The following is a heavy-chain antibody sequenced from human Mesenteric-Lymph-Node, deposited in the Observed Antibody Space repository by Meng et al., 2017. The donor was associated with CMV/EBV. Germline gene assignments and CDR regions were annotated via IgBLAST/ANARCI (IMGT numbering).Heavy chain of an antibody. CDR1: GFTFSSYG. V-gene: IGHV3-30*02. D-gene: IGHD2-15*01. CDR3: AGVPKGGHWYFDL. J-gene: IGHJ2*01. CDR2: IRYDGSNK. Sequence: GESLKISCAASGFTFSSYGMHWVRQAPGKGLEWVAFIRYDGSNKYYADSAKGRFTISRDNSKNTLYLQMNSLRAEDTAVYHCAGVPKGGHWYFDLWGRGTLVTVSS.